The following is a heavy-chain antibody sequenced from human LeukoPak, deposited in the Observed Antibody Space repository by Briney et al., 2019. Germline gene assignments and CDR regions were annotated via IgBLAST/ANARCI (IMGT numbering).Heavy chain of an antibody. Sequence: ASVKVSCKASGYTFTSYYMHWVRQAPGQGLEWMGIINPSGGSTSHAQKFQGRVTMTRDTSTSTVYMELSSLRSEDTAVYYCASSVASQWLVRWYYVDYWGQGTLVTVSS. CDR1: GYTFTSYY. CDR2: INPSGGST. V-gene: IGHV1-46*03. D-gene: IGHD6-19*01. J-gene: IGHJ4*02. CDR3: ASSVASQWLVRWYYVDY.